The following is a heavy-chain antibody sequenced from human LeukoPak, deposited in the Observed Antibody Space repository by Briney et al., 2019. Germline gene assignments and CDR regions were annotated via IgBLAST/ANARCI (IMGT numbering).Heavy chain of an antibody. CDR3: ARDSIGGSYLNYYYYYMDV. V-gene: IGHV1-18*01. CDR2: ISAYNGNT. J-gene: IGHJ6*03. D-gene: IGHD1-26*01. Sequence: ASVKVSCKASGYTFTSYGISWVRQAPGQGLEWMGWISAYNGNTNYAQKLQGRVTMTTDTSTSTAYMELRSLRSDDTAVYYCARDSIGGSYLNYYYYYMDVWGKGTTVTASS. CDR1: GYTFTSYG.